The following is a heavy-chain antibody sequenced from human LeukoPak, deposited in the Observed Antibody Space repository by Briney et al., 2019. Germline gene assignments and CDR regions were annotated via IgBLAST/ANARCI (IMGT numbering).Heavy chain of an antibody. CDR1: RFTFSSYG. J-gene: IGHJ6*03. V-gene: IGHV3-30*02. CDR3: AKDRCSNGVGCYYYYMDV. CDR2: IQYDGSNA. D-gene: IGHD2-8*01. Sequence: PGGSLRLSCAASRFTFSSYGMHWVRQAPGKGLGWVAYIQYDGSNAQYADSVKGRFSISRDSSKNILYLQMNSLRAEDTAVYYCAKDRCSNGVGCYYYYMDVWGKGTTVTISS.